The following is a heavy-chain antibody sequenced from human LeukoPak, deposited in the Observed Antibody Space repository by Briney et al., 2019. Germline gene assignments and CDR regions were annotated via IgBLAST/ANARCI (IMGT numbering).Heavy chain of an antibody. CDR1: GFTFSSHW. V-gene: IGHV3-7*01. D-gene: IGHD3-22*01. J-gene: IGHJ4*02. CDR2: INQDASVK. CDR3: ARAVYYDSSGYWEYYFDY. Sequence: GGSLRLSCAASGFTFSSHWMSWVRQAPGKGLEWVANINQDASVKYYLDSVEGRFTISRDNAKNSLYLQKNRMRVENTAVYYCARAVYYDSSGYWEYYFDYWGQGTLVTVSS.